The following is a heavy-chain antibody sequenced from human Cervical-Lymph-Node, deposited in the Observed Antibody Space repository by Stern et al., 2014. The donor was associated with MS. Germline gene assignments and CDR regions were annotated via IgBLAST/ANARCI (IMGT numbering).Heavy chain of an antibody. D-gene: IGHD2-2*01. J-gene: IGHJ6*02. V-gene: IGHV1-46*01. CDR2: IDHRSASA. Sequence: QVQLVQSGAEVKEPGASVTVSCKASGYSLTSHSIHWVRQAPGQGLEWMGIIDHRSASATYAQKFLDRVTMTRDTSTSSVHMEVSSLRSDDTAVYYCARSLQYCSSTSCYFYGMDVWGQGTAVTVSS. CDR1: GYSLTSHS. CDR3: ARSLQYCSSTSCYFYGMDV.